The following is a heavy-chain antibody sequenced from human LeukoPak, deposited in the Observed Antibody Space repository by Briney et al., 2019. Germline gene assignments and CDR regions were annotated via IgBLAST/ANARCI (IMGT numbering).Heavy chain of an antibody. J-gene: IGHJ3*02. CDR3: AKDSTTVTTSMGEAFDI. V-gene: IGHV3-30*18. D-gene: IGHD4-17*01. CDR1: GFTFSSYG. Sequence: GGSLRLSCAASGFTFSSYGMRWVRQAPGKGLEWVAVISYDGSNKYYADSVKGRFTISRDNSKNTLYLQMNSLRAEDTAVYYCAKDSTTVTTSMGEAFDIWGQGTMVTVSS. CDR2: ISYDGSNK.